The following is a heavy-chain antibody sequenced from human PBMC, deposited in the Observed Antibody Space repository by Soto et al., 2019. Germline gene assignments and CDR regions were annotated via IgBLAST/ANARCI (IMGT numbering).Heavy chain of an antibody. CDR2: ISYDGSNK. CDR1: GFTFSSYA. V-gene: IGHV3-30-3*01. CDR3: ARATTPHSGWTNDAFDI. J-gene: IGHJ3*02. Sequence: QVQLVESGGGVVQPGRSLRLSCAASGFTFSSYAMHWVRQAPGKGLEWVAVISYDGSNKYYADSVKGRFTISRDNSKNPLYLQMNSLRAEDTAVYYCARATTPHSGWTNDAFDIWGQGTMVTVSS. D-gene: IGHD6-19*01.